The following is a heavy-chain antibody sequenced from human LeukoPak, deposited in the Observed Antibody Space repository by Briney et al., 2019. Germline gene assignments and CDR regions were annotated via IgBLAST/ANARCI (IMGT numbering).Heavy chain of an antibody. D-gene: IGHD4-17*01. CDR3: AKPIDDYGDYVPTY. CDR1: GYTFTSLY. CDR2: INPDSGDT. J-gene: IGHJ4*02. V-gene: IGHV1-2*02. Sequence: ASVKVSCKASGYTFTSLYIHWVRQAPGQGLEWMGWINPDSGDTNYAQKFQGRVTMTRDTSISTAYMELTRLRSDDTAIYYCAKPIDDYGDYVPTYWGQGTLVTVSS.